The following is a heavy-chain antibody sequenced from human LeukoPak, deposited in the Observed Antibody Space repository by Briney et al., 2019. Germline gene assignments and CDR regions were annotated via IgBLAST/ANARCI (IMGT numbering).Heavy chain of an antibody. Sequence: GGSLRLSRAASGFTFSIYWMYWVRQAPGKGLMWVSRCDSDGSGTTYVDSVKGRFTVSRDNAKSTLYLQMSSLRAEDTAVYYCATSSVWGGAFNIWGQGTMVTVSS. CDR2: CDSDGSGT. CDR3: ATSSVWGGAFNI. D-gene: IGHD3-16*01. V-gene: IGHV3-74*01. CDR1: GFTFSIYW. J-gene: IGHJ3*02.